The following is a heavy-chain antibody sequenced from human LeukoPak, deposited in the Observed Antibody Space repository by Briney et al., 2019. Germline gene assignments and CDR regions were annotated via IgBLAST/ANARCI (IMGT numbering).Heavy chain of an antibody. D-gene: IGHD1-26*01. Sequence: SETLSLTCVVYGGSFSGYHWSWIRQPPGKGLEWIGEINHSGSTNYNPSLKSRVTISVDTSKNQFSLKLSSVTAADTAVYYCARLYSGSYIYWGQGTLVTVSS. V-gene: IGHV4-34*01. CDR1: GGSFSGYH. CDR2: INHSGST. CDR3: ARLYSGSYIY. J-gene: IGHJ4*02.